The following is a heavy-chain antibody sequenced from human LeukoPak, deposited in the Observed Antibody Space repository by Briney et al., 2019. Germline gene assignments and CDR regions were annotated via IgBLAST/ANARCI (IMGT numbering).Heavy chain of an antibody. J-gene: IGHJ4*02. CDR3: AKLFESGTYNNFFHY. D-gene: IGHD3-10*01. Sequence: SVKVSCKASGGTFSSYAISWVRQAPGQGLEWMGGIIPIFGTANYAQKFQGRVTITADESTSTAYMELSSLRSEDTAVYYCAKLFESGTYNNFFHYWGQGTLVTVFS. CDR2: IIPIFGTA. CDR1: GGTFSSYA. V-gene: IGHV1-69*13.